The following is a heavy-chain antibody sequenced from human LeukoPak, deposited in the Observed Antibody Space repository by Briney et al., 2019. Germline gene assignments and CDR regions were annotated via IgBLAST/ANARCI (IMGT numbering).Heavy chain of an antibody. D-gene: IGHD6-19*01. J-gene: IGHJ4*02. CDR2: MYLGGTT. CDR1: GGSISDSY. V-gene: IGHV4-59*12. CDR3: AGLEGRYSTDWFYFFDY. Sequence: SETLSLTCTVSGGSISDSYWTWIRQPPGKGLEWLGEMYLGGTTNFNPSLKSRVTILIDKSKNQLSLQLTSVTAADTAVYYCAGLEGRYSTDWFYFFDYWGQGALVTVSS.